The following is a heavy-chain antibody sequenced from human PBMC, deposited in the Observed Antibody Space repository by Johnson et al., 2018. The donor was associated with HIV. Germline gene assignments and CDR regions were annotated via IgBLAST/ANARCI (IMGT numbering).Heavy chain of an antibody. J-gene: IGHJ3*02. CDR2: IYSGGNT. CDR3: AKVLVAGDAFDS. Sequence: VQLVESGGGLVQPGGSLRLSCAASGFTVSSNYMNWVRQAPGKGLEWVSVIYSGGNTYYADSVKGRFTISRDNSKNTLYLQMNSLRAEDTAVYYCAKVLVAGDAFDSWGQGTMVTVSS. CDR1: GFTVSSNY. D-gene: IGHD2-15*01. V-gene: IGHV3-66*02.